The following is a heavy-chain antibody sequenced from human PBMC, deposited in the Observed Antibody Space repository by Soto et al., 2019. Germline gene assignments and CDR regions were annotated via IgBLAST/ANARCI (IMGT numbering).Heavy chain of an antibody. CDR2: INHSGST. CDR3: APGRRGSGSYYPPDAFDI. Sequence: SETLSLTCAVYGGSFSGYYWSWIRQPPGKGLEWIGEINHSGSTNYNPSLKSRVTISVDTSKNQFSLKPSSVTAADTAVYYCAPGRRGSGSYYPPDAFDIWGQGTMVTVSS. D-gene: IGHD3-10*01. V-gene: IGHV4-34*01. J-gene: IGHJ3*02. CDR1: GGSFSGYY.